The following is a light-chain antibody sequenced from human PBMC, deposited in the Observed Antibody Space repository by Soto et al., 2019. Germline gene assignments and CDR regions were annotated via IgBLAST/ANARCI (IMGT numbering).Light chain of an antibody. J-gene: IGKJ3*01. CDR3: QKYNRAPFT. V-gene: IGKV1-27*01. CDR2: VAS. CDR1: QAISNY. Sequence: DIQMTQSPSSLSASVGDRVTITCRASQAISNYLAWYQQKPGKVPKLLIYVASNLQSGVPSRFSGSGSGKDFTLTISSLQPEDVSTYYCQKYNRAPFTFGPGTNVHIK.